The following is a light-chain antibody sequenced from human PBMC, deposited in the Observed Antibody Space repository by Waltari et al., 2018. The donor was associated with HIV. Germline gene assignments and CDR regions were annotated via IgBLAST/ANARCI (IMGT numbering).Light chain of an antibody. CDR1: SSNIGAGHD. V-gene: IGLV1-40*01. CDR3: QSYDSSLSGSWV. J-gene: IGLJ3*02. CDR2: GNS. Sequence: QSVLTQPPSVSGAPGQRVTISCTGRSSNIGAGHDVHWYQQLPGTAPKLLIYGNSNRPSGVPDRFSGSKSGTSASLAITGLQAEDEADYYCQSYDSSLSGSWVFGGGTKLTVL.